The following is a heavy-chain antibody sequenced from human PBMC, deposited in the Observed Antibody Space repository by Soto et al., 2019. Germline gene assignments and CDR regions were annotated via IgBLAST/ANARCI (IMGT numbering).Heavy chain of an antibody. J-gene: IGHJ4*02. D-gene: IGHD1-20*01. V-gene: IGHV1-46*01. Sequence: NLSRKRSGSTMSGDHSCLGLKEPEIGVEWMALIKPGGSYTTYAQKFQGRVTLTSDTSTSAVYMELSSLRSDDTAVYYCANDLSDNSGYFDYWVKRTLVTVSS. CDR2: IKPGGSYT. CDR3: ANDLSDNSGYFDY. CDR1: GSTMSGDH.